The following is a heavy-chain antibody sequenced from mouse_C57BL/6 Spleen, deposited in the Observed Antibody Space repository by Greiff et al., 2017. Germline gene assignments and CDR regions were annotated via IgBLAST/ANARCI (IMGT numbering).Heavy chain of an antibody. CDR3: ASNSAWFAY. J-gene: IGHJ3*01. CDR2: IDPSDSYT. V-gene: IGHV1-59*01. CDR1: GYTFTSYW. Sequence: QVQLQQPGAELVRPGTSVKLSCKASGYTFTSYWMHWVKQRPGQGLEWIGVIDPSDSYTNYNQKFKGKAPLTVDTSSSTAYMQLSSLTSEDSAVYYCASNSAWFAYWGQGTLVTVSA. D-gene: IGHD1-3*01.